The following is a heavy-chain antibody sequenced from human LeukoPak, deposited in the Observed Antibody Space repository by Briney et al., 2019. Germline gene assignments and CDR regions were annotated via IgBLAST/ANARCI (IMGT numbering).Heavy chain of an antibody. V-gene: IGHV3-33*06. J-gene: IGHJ4*02. CDR3: AKDHVASGWYRLYLVCFDY. CDR1: GFTFSSYG. D-gene: IGHD6-19*01. CDR2: IWYDGSNK. Sequence: GGSLRLSCAASGFTFSSYGMHWVRQAPGKGLEWVAVIWYDGSNKYYADSVKGRFTISRDNSKNTLYLQMNSLRAEDTAVYYCAKDHVASGWYRLYLVCFDYWGQGTLVTVSS.